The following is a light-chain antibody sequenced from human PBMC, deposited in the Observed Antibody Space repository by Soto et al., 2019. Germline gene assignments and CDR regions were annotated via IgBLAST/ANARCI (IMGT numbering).Light chain of an antibody. CDR1: SSDVGGYNY. V-gene: IGLV2-14*03. Sequence: QSVLTQPASVSGSPGQWITLSCTGTSSDVGGYNYVSWYQQHPGKAPKLMIYEVTNRPSGVSNRFSGSKSGNTASLTISGLQAEDEADYYCSSYTSSYSLGVFGSGTKVTVL. CDR2: EVT. CDR3: SSYTSSYSLGV. J-gene: IGLJ1*01.